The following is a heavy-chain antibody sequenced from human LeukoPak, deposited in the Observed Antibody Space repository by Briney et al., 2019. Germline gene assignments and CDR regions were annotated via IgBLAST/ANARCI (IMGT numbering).Heavy chain of an antibody. CDR1: GFTFSTCV. Sequence: GGSLRLSCAASGFTFSTCVMSWVRQAPGKGLEWVSVISAGGGSTYYVDSVKSRFAISRDNSKNTLYLQMNSLRAEDTAVYYCAKDRGSISDYWGQGTLVTVSS. J-gene: IGHJ4*02. CDR2: ISAGGGST. V-gene: IGHV3-23*01. CDR3: AKDRGSISDY.